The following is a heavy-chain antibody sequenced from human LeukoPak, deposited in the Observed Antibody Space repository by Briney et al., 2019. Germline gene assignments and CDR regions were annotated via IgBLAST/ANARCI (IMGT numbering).Heavy chain of an antibody. CDR2: INSDGSST. J-gene: IGHJ6*02. Sequence: GGSLRLSCAASGFTFSSYWMHWVRQAPGKGLVWVSRINSDGSSTSHADSVKGRFTISRDNAKNTVHLQMNSLRAEDTAVYYCARDIGYYGMDVWGQGTTVTVSS. CDR1: GFTFSSYW. CDR3: ARDIGYYGMDV. V-gene: IGHV3-74*01. D-gene: IGHD2-15*01.